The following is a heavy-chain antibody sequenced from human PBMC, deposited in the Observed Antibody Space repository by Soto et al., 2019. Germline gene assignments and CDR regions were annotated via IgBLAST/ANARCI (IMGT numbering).Heavy chain of an antibody. V-gene: IGHV3-48*01. CDR1: GFTFSSYS. J-gene: IGHJ4*01. CDR3: ARGFRVTDY. Sequence: GGSLRLSCAASGFTFSSYSINWFRQAPGKGLEGVAYINNAGNSVYYVDSVKGRFTISRDNDKNSVYLHMNSLRAEDTAVYYCARGFRVTDYWGHGTLVTVSS. CDR2: INNAGNSV. D-gene: IGHD3-10*01.